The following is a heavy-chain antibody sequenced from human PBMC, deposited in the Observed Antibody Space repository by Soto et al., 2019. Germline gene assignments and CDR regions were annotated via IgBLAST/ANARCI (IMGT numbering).Heavy chain of an antibody. D-gene: IGHD2-15*01. CDR3: ARVSWGYYFSGSFFQTYYFDY. CDR1: GDSISSRGYY. V-gene: IGHV4-31*03. J-gene: IGHJ4*02. CDR2: IYFTGTT. Sequence: SETLSLTCTVSGDSISSRGYYWSWIRHRPGQGLEWIGYIYFTGTTEYNPSLKSRLTISVDTSKNQLSLRLSSVTAADTAVYYCARVSWGYYFSGSFFQTYYFDYWGQGTPVTAPQ.